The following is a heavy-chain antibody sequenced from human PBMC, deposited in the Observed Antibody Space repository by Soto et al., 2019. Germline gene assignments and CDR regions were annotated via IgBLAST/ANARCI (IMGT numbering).Heavy chain of an antibody. CDR2: IIPIFGTA. V-gene: IGHV1-69*01. D-gene: IGHD5-12*01. CDR1: GGTFSSYA. J-gene: IGHJ4*02. CDR3: ERRYLYGGYGGFDY. Sequence: QVQLVQSGAEVKKPGYSLKVSCKASGGTFSSYAISWVRQAPGHWLEWMGGIIPIFGTANYAQKFQGRVTITADESTSKAYMELSSLRSEDTAVYYCERRYLYGGYGGFDYWGQGTLVTVSS.